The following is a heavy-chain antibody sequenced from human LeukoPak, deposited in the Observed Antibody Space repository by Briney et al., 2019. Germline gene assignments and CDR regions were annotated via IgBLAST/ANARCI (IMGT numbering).Heavy chain of an antibody. CDR1: GFTFSSYS. D-gene: IGHD4-23*01. J-gene: IGHJ4*02. Sequence: GESLRLSCAASGFTFSSYSMNWVRQAPGKGLEWVSSISSSSSYIYYADSVKGRFTISRDNAKNSLYLQMNSLRAEDTAVYYCARDYGGSSPFDYWGQGTLVTVSS. V-gene: IGHV3-21*01. CDR2: ISSSSSYI. CDR3: ARDYGGSSPFDY.